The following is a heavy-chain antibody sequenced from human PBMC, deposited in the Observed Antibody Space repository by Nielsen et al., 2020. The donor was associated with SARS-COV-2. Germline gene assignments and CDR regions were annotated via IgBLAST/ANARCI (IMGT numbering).Heavy chain of an antibody. CDR2: ISSSSSTI. D-gene: IGHD4-17*01. Sequence: GGSLRLSCAASGFTFRTYSMNWVRQAPGKGLEWVSYISSSSSTIYYADSVKGRFTISRDNAKNSLYLQMNSLRDEDTAVYYCARGDYLDYGDLRGAFDIWGQGTMVTVSS. CDR3: ARGDYLDYGDLRGAFDI. V-gene: IGHV3-48*02. J-gene: IGHJ3*02. CDR1: GFTFRTYS.